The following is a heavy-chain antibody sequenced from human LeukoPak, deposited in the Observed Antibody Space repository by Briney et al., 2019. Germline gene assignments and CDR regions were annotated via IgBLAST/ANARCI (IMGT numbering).Heavy chain of an antibody. J-gene: IGHJ4*02. CDR3: AKAPCSSTSCYFDY. CDR1: GFTFSSYW. Sequence: GGSLRLSCAASGFTFSSYWMNWARQAPGKGLEWVSIISGSGGSTFYADSVKGRFTISRDNSKNTLYLQMNSLRAEDTAVYYCAKAPCSSTSCYFDYWGQGTLVTVSS. CDR2: ISGSGGST. D-gene: IGHD2-2*01. V-gene: IGHV3-23*01.